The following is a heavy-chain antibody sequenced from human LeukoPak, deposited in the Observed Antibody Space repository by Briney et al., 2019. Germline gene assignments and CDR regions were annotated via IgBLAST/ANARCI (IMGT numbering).Heavy chain of an antibody. J-gene: IGHJ3*02. Sequence: GGSLRLSCAASGFTFEDYAMHWVRQALGKGLEWVSTISWDSGNIGYADSVKGRFTISRDNAKNSLYLQMNSLRVEDTAFYYCAKDRDYSGENDAFDIWGQGTMVTVSS. CDR1: GFTFEDYA. CDR3: AKDRDYSGENDAFDI. D-gene: IGHD4-11*01. V-gene: IGHV3-9*01. CDR2: ISWDSGNI.